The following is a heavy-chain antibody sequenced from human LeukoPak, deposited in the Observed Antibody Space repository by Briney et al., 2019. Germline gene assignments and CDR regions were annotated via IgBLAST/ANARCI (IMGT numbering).Heavy chain of an antibody. D-gene: IGHD3-22*01. CDR2: FYWNDDK. CDR3: AHRLPDDSSGWAFDI. V-gene: IGHV2-5*01. Sequence: SALTLANPTQTFTLTCNYSGFSRNASGMGLGWIRQIPGNALALYAIFYWNDDKRYSTSLKSRLTITKDTSKNQVVLTMTNMDTVDTATYYCAHRLPDDSSGWAFDIGGRGTMVTVSS. CDR1: GFSRNASGMG. J-gene: IGHJ3*02.